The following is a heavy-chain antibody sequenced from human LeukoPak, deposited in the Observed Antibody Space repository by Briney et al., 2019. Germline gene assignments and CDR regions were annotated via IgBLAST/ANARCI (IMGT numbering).Heavy chain of an antibody. Sequence: ASVKVSCKASGYTFTGYYMHWVRQAPGQGLEWMGRINPNSGGTNYAQKFQGRVTITRDTAISTAYMELSRLRSDDTAVYYCARDRSGPYSSSWYQPYYFDYWGQGTLVTVSS. D-gene: IGHD6-13*01. V-gene: IGHV1-2*06. CDR1: GYTFTGYY. J-gene: IGHJ4*02. CDR3: ARDRSGPYSSSWYQPYYFDY. CDR2: INPNSGGT.